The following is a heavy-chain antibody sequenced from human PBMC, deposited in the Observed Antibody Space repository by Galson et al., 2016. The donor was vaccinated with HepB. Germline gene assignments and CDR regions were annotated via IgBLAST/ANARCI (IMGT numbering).Heavy chain of an antibody. Sequence: SLRLSCAASGFTFSSYAMSFVRQAPGKGLEWVSAITGSGTSTYYADSVKGRLTISRDNSKNTLYLQMNSLRAEGTAMYFCARDLSYGSNWFDPRGQGTRVTVSS. CDR2: ITGSGTST. J-gene: IGHJ5*02. D-gene: IGHD3-16*02. V-gene: IGHV3-23*01. CDR1: GFTFSSYA. CDR3: ARDLSYGSNWFDP.